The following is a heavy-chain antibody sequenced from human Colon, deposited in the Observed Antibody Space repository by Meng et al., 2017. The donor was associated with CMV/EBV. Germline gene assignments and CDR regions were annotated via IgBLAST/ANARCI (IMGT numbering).Heavy chain of an antibody. J-gene: IGHJ5*02. D-gene: IGHD2-2*01. CDR1: WFSVTSSH. CDR2: IDGSGNS. CDR3: VRTPPRIVEAPGTSNRFDP. Sequence: GESLKISCAASWFSVTSSHLRWVRQAPGKGLEWVSFIDGSGNSDYANSVRGRFTMSRDKSKNILYLQMTSLRAYDSAVYYCVRTPPRIVEAPGTSNRFDPWGQGTLVTVSS. V-gene: IGHV3-53*01.